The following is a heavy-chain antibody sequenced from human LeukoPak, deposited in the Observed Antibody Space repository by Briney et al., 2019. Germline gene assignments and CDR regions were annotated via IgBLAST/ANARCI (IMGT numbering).Heavy chain of an antibody. Sequence: ASVKVSCKASGGTFSSYAISWVRQAPGQGLEWMGWINPNSGGAIYAQKFQGRVTMTRDTSTSTAYMELSSLRSDDTAVYYCARDRVTTNTPYFDSWGQGTLVTVSS. CDR3: ARDRVTTNTPYFDS. CDR1: GGTFSSYA. J-gene: IGHJ4*02. V-gene: IGHV1-2*02. D-gene: IGHD4-17*01. CDR2: INPNSGGA.